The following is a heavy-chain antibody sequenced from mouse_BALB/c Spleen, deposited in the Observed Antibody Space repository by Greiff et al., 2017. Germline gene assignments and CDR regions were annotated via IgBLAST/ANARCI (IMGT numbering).Heavy chain of an antibody. V-gene: IGHV1-54*01. D-gene: IGHD1-2*01. Sequence: QVQLQQSGAELVRPGTSVKVSCKASGYAFTNYLIEWAKQRPGQGLEWIGVINPGSGGTNYNEKFKGKATLTADKSSSTVYMQLSSLTSDDSEVYFCARYGRGTFDYWGQGTTLTVSS. CDR2: INPGSGGT. CDR1: GYAFTNYL. CDR3: ARYGRGTFDY. J-gene: IGHJ2*01.